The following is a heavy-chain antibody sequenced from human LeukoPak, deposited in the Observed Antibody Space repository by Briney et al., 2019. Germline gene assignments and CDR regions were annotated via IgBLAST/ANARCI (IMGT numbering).Heavy chain of an antibody. CDR1: RFTFSTYG. J-gene: IGHJ4*02. D-gene: IGHD3-10*01. CDR3: ARAGWFGEYDY. CDR2: ISSSSSTI. V-gene: IGHV3-48*01. Sequence: GGSLRLSCAASRFTFSTYGMHWVRQAPGKGLEWVSYISSSSSTIYYADSVKGRFTISRDNAKNSLYLQMNSLRAENTAVYYCARAGWFGEYDYWGQGTLVTVSS.